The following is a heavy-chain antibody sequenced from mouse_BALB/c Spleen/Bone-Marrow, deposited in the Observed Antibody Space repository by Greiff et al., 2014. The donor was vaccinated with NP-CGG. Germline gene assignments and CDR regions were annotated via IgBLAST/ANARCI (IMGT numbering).Heavy chain of an antibody. Sequence: EVQLQESGPGLVKPSQSLSLTCTVTGYSITSDYAWNWIRQFPENKLEWMGYISYSGNTSYNPSLKSRISITRDTSKNQFFLQLNSVTTEDTATYYCARYDYDGVDYWGQGTTLTVSS. CDR3: ARYDYDGVDY. D-gene: IGHD2-4*01. CDR2: ISYSGNT. J-gene: IGHJ2*01. CDR1: GYSITSDYA. V-gene: IGHV3-2*02.